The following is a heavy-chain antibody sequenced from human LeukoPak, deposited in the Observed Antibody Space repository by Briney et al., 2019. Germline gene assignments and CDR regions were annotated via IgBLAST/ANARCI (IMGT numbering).Heavy chain of an antibody. J-gene: IGHJ4*02. V-gene: IGHV3-11*01. CDR1: GFTLSDYY. CDR3: ATRRVFFDY. CDR2: ISSSGSTI. Sequence: GGSLRLSCAASGFTLSDYYMSWIRQAPGKGLEWVSYISSSGSTIDYADSVKGRFTISRDNAKNSLYLQMSSLRAEDTAVYYCATRRVFFDYWGQGTLVTVSS.